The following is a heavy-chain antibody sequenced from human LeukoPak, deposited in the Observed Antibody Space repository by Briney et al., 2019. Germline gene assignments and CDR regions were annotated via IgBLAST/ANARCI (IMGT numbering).Heavy chain of an antibody. J-gene: IGHJ5*02. D-gene: IGHD5-12*01. CDR2: IIPILGIA. Sequence: SVKVSCKASGGTFSSYAISWVRQAPGQGLEWMGRIIPILGIANYAQKFQGRVTITADKSTSTAYMELSSLRSEDTAVYYCARDYYSGYDFNWFDPWGQGTLVTVSS. CDR3: ARDYYSGYDFNWFDP. V-gene: IGHV1-69*04. CDR1: GGTFSSYA.